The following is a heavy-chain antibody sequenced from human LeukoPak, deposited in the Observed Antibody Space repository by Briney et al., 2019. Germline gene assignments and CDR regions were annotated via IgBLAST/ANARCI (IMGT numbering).Heavy chain of an antibody. CDR2: IGISSGNT. J-gene: IGHJ4*02. V-gene: IGHV3-48*04. D-gene: IGHD1-1*01. CDR1: GFPFSVYS. Sequence: GGPLRLSCVASGFPFSVYSMNWVRPAPGKGLEWISYIGISSGNTKYADSVKGRFTISGDSAKNSLYLQMNSLRVEDTAVYFCARDHNYAFDNWGQGTLVIVSS. CDR3: ARDHNYAFDN.